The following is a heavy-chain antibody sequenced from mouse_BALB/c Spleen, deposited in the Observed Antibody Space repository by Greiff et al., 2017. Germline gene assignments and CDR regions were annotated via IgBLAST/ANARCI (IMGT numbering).Heavy chain of an antibody. D-gene: IGHD2-14*01. CDR3: ARDRGGYGRGYFDY. V-gene: IGHV2-9*02. CDR2: IWAGGST. J-gene: IGHJ2*01. CDR1: GFSLTSYG. Sequence: VQGVGSGPGLVAPSQSLSITCTVSGFSLTSYGVHWVRQPPGKGLEWLGVIWAGGSTNYNSALMSRLSISKDNSKSQVFLKMNSLQTDDTAMYYCARDRGGYGRGYFDYWGQGTTLTVSS.